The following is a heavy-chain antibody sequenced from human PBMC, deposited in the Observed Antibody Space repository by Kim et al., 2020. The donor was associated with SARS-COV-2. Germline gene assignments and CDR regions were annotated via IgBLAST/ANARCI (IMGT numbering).Heavy chain of an antibody. V-gene: IGHV3-33*01. D-gene: IGHD1-26*01. CDR2: IWYDGSNK. Sequence: GGSLRLSCAASGFTFSSYGMHWVRQAPGKGLEWVAVIWYDGSNKYYADSVKGRFTISRDNSKNTLYLQMNSLRAEDTAVYYCARRSSADVSPDAFDIWGQGTMVTVSS. CDR3: ARRSSADVSPDAFDI. CDR1: GFTFSSYG. J-gene: IGHJ3*02.